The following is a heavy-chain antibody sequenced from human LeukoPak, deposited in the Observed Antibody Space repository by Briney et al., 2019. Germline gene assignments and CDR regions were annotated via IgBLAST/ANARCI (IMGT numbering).Heavy chain of an antibody. Sequence: GGSLRLSCAASGFTFSSYAMSWVRQAPGKGLEWVSAISGSGGSTYYADSVRGRFTISRDNFKNTVDLQMISVTAEDTAVYFCAKGLGTGSVLARPLHYWGQGTLVTVSS. V-gene: IGHV3-23*01. CDR2: ISGSGGST. D-gene: IGHD3-10*01. J-gene: IGHJ4*02. CDR1: GFTFSSYA. CDR3: AKGLGTGSVLARPLHY.